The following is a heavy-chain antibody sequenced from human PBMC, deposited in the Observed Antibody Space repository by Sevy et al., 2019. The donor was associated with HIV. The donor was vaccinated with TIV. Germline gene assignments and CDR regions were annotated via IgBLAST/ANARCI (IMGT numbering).Heavy chain of an antibody. CDR3: ASSYGSGRYYYGMDV. D-gene: IGHD3-10*01. J-gene: IGHJ6*02. V-gene: IGHV1-69*13. Sequence: ASVTVSCKASGGTFSSYAISWVRQAPGQGLEWMGGIIPIFGTANYAQKFQGRVTITADESTITAYMELSSLRSEDTAVYYCASSYGSGRYYYGMDVWGQGTTVTVSS. CDR2: IIPIFGTA. CDR1: GGTFSSYA.